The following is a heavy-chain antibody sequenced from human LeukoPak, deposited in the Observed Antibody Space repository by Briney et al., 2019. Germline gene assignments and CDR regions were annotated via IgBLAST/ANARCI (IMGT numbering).Heavy chain of an antibody. V-gene: IGHV3-30*18. CDR3: AKDPGYSSSWYYFDY. J-gene: IGHJ4*02. CDR1: GFTFSSYG. Sequence: PGGSLRLSCAVSGFTFSSYGMHWVRQAPGKGLEWVAVISYDGSNKYYADSVKGRFTISRDNSKNTLYLQMNSLRAEDTAVYYCAKDPGYSSSWYYFDYWGQGTLVTVSS. CDR2: ISYDGSNK. D-gene: IGHD6-13*01.